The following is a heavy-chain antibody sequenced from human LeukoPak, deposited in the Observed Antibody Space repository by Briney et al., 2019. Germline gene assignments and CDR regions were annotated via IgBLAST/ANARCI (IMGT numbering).Heavy chain of an antibody. D-gene: IGHD3-10*01. J-gene: IGHJ5*02. CDR1: GGSISSGGYY. CDR2: IYYSGST. V-gene: IGHV4-31*03. CDR3: ASAYYYGSSWFDP. Sequence: SQTLSLTCTVSGGSISSGGYYWSWIRQHPGKGPEWIGYIYYSGSTYYNPSLKSRVTISVDTSKNQFSLKLSSVTAADTAVYYCASAYYYGSSWFDPWGQGTLVTVSS.